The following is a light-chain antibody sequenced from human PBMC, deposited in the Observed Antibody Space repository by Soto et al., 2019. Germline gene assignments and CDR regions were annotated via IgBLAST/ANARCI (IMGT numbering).Light chain of an antibody. Sequence: IPLTQTPSSLSASVGDRVTITCRASQVISSFLAWYQQKPGKAPKLLIYAASSLQSGVPSRFSGSGFGTDFTLTITSLQPEDFATYYCQQFESYPSTFGGGTKVEMK. CDR3: QQFESYPST. CDR1: QVISSF. CDR2: AAS. J-gene: IGKJ4*01. V-gene: IGKV1-9*01.